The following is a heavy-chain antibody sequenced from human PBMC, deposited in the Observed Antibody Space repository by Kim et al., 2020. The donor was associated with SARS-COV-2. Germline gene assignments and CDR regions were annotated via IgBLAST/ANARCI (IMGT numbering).Heavy chain of an antibody. Sequence: SETLSLTCTVSGGSISSSSYYWGWIRQPPGKGLEWIGSIYYSGSTYYNPSLKSRVTISVDTSKNQFSLKLSSVTAADTAVYYCAVMVRGVIMWVFDYWGQGTLVTVSS. CDR3: AVMVRGVIMWVFDY. V-gene: IGHV4-39*01. CDR1: GGSISSSSYY. D-gene: IGHD3-10*01. CDR2: IYYSGST. J-gene: IGHJ4*02.